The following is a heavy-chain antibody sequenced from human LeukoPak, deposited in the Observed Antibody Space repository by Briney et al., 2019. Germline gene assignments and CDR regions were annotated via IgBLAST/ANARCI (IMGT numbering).Heavy chain of an antibody. Sequence: GGSLRLSCAASGFTFSSYAMNWVRQAPGKRLEWVSSIIGSGRDTYYADSVKGRFTISRDNFKNMLYLQMNSLRAEDTAVYYCAKDWHISSWYGRFDPWGQGTLVTVSS. J-gene: IGHJ5*02. CDR1: GFTFSSYA. CDR3: AKDWHISSWYGRFDP. V-gene: IGHV3-23*01. D-gene: IGHD6-13*01. CDR2: IIGSGRDT.